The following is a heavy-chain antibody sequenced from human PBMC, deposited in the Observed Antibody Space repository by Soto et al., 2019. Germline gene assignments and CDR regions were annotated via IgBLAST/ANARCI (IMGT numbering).Heavy chain of an antibody. CDR3: AGLGTTVSAFDY. CDR2: IFNTATT. V-gene: IGHV4-4*02. D-gene: IGHD1-7*01. J-gene: IGHJ4*01. CDR1: GGSITSGTW. Sequence: LSLTCAVSGGSITSGTWWNWVRQPPGKGLEWIGEIFNTATTNYNTSLTSRVTISVDRSKNLFSLTLRSVTAADTAVYYCAGLGTTVSAFDYWGHGTQVTVSS.